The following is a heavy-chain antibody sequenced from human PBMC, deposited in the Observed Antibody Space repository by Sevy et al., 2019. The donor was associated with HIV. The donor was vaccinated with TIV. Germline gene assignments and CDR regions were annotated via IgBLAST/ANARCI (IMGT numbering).Heavy chain of an antibody. D-gene: IGHD2-15*01. CDR2: FDPEDGVT. CDR1: EYTLTQLS. J-gene: IGHJ5*02. CDR3: ATEGLRYYSGASLYQGDWFDP. Sequence: ASVKVSCKVSEYTLTQLSMHWVRQAPGKGIEWMGHFDPEDGVTIYGQKFQGRVTMTEDTSANTAYMQLNSLTSEDTAVYYCATEGLRYYSGASLYQGDWFDPGGQGTLVTVS. V-gene: IGHV1-24*01.